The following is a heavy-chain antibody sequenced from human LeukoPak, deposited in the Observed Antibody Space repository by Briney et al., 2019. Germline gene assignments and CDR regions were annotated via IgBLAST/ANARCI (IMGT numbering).Heavy chain of an antibody. V-gene: IGHV4-4*02. Sequence: SPSETLSLTCAVSGGSISSSNWWSWVRQPPGKGLEWIGEIYHSGSTNYNPSLKSRVTISVDKSKNQFSLKLSSVTAADTAVYYCARSGTSYYSPNFDYWGQGTLVTVSS. CDR2: IYHSGST. CDR3: ARSGTSYYSPNFDY. CDR1: GGSISSSNW. J-gene: IGHJ4*02. D-gene: IGHD1-26*01.